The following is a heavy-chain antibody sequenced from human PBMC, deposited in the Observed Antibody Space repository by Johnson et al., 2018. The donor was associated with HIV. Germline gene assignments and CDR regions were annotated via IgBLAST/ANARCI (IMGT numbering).Heavy chain of an antibody. J-gene: IGHJ3*02. V-gene: IGHV3-66*01. CDR2: IYSGGTT. CDR3: ARMGGRSRWAFDI. CDR1: GFTVTDKY. D-gene: IGHD3-16*01. Sequence: MQLVESGGGLVQPGGSLRLSCAASGFTVTDKYMSWVRQAPGKGLDWVSVIYSGGTTYYADSSMGRFTISRDNSKNTLYLQMNSLRAEDTAVYYCARMGGRSRWAFDIWGQGTMVTVSS.